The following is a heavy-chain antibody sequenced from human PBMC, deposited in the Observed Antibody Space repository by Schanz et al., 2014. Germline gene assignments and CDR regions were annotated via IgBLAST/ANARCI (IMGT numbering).Heavy chain of an antibody. CDR3: ARRPNGYCDTNNCCLDV. D-gene: IGHD2-2*03. J-gene: IGHJ6*02. V-gene: IGHV1-2*02. CDR2: INPDSGVA. Sequence: QVQLVQSGAEVKKPGASVKVSCKASGYTLTAYYMHWVRQAPGQGLEWMGWINPDSGVAHYAQKFQGRVTMTSDTSMSTAYMELSSLSSGDTAVYYCARRPNGYCDTNNCCLDVWGQGTTVTISS. CDR1: GYTLTAYY.